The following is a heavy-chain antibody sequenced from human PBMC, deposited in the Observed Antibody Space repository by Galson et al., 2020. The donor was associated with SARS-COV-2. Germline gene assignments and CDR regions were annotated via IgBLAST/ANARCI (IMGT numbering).Heavy chain of an antibody. CDR1: GFTFSNSE. J-gene: IGHJ4*02. D-gene: IGHD2-21*01. CDR2: ISSSRKTI. V-gene: IGHV3-48*03. CDR3: ARVDAYGPGY. Sequence: SLRLSCAASGFTFSNSEITCVRQAPGTGLAWISSISSSRKTIHYAHSMKGRFTISRDNAKSSQSLQMNSLRAEDTAVYYCARVDAYGPGYWGQGTLVTVAS.